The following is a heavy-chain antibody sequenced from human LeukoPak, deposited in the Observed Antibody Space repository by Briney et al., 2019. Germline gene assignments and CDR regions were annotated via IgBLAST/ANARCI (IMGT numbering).Heavy chain of an antibody. CDR3: ARTSTGHWFDP. J-gene: IGHJ5*02. V-gene: IGHV4-4*09. CDR1: GGSISSYH. Sequence: SETLSLTCTVSGGSISSYHWTWIRQPPGKGLEWIGYIYTSGSTNYNPSLKSRVTISVDTSKNQFSLKLSSVTAADTAVYYCARTSTGHWFDPWGQGTLVTVSS. CDR2: IYTSGST.